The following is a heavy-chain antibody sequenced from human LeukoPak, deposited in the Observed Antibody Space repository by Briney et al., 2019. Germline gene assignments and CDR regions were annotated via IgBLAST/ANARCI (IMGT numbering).Heavy chain of an antibody. CDR3: ATDLGGGRGWFDP. CDR1: GYTLTELS. Sequence: ASVKVSCKVSGYTLTELSMHWVRQAPGKGLEWMGGFDPEDGETIYAQKFQGRVTMAEDTSTDTAYMELSSLRSEDTAVYYCATDLGGGRGWFDPWGQGTLVTVSS. V-gene: IGHV1-24*01. J-gene: IGHJ5*02. CDR2: FDPEDGET. D-gene: IGHD3-16*01.